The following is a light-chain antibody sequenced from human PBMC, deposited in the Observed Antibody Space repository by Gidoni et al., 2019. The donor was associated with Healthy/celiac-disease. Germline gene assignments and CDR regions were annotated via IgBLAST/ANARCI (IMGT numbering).Light chain of an antibody. J-gene: IGLJ3*02. CDR3: AAWDESLSCWV. CDR1: SSNIGSNY. V-gene: IGLV1-47*02. CDR2: CNT. Sequence: SVLTQPPSPSGTPGQRVTISCSGSSSNIGSNYVYCYQQLPGTAPNLLIYCNTQRPSGGPHRCSAATSATSSSLVTSGLRSEEEADYYCAAWDESLSCWVFGGGTKLTVL.